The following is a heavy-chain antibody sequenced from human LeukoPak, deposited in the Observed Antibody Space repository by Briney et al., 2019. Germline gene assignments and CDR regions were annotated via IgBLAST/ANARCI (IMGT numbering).Heavy chain of an antibody. Sequence: GGSLRLSCAASGFTVSSTYMAWVRQAPGKGLEWVSIIYSSTSTYYADSVKGRFTLSRDNSKNTLFLQMNSLRAEDTAVYYCARGDRAREYYYYAMDVWGQGTTVTVSS. CDR2: IYSSTST. D-gene: IGHD3-22*01. CDR1: GFTVSSTY. J-gene: IGHJ6*02. CDR3: ARGDRAREYYYYAMDV. V-gene: IGHV3-53*01.